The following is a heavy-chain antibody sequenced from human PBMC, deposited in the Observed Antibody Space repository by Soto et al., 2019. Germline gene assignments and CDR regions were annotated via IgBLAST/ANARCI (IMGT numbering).Heavy chain of an antibody. J-gene: IGHJ4*02. Sequence: QVQLVQSGAEVRKPGSSVRVSCKASGGSFNRHTISWVRQAPGQGPEWKGGIIPIFGTANHAQKFQGRVTIIADESTSTVYMELSSLRSDDTAIYYCARGWGYDSTDYYYAYWGQGTLVIVSS. CDR2: IIPIFGTA. D-gene: IGHD3-22*01. V-gene: IGHV1-69*01. CDR3: ARGWGYDSTDYYYAY. CDR1: GGSFNRHT.